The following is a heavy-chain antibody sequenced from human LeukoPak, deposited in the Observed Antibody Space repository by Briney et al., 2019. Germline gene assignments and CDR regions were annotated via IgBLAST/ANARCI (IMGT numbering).Heavy chain of an antibody. D-gene: IGHD3-3*01. CDR2: IYYSESA. CDR1: GASITSGDYY. J-gene: IGHJ3*02. Sequence: SQTLSLTCTVSGASITSGDYYWSWIRQPPGKGLEWIGYIYYSESAYYNPSLMSRLTISIDTSKNRFSLKLSSVTAADTAVYYCARGRKRFLEWLLYPRAFDIWGQGTMVTVSS. CDR3: ARGRKRFLEWLLYPRAFDI. V-gene: IGHV4-30-4*08.